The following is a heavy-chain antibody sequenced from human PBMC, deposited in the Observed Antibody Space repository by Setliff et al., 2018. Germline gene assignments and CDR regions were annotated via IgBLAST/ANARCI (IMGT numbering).Heavy chain of an antibody. D-gene: IGHD3-10*01. V-gene: IGHV4-4*07. Sequence: SETLSLTCTVSGDSISNYYWNWIRQPAGKGLEWIGRFYVTESTKYNPSLKSRVTLSIDTSKNQFSLKLSSVTAADAALYYCAASRAYTGAVEEWFLPKTFDFWGQGSPVTVSS. CDR1: GDSISNYY. CDR3: AASRAYTGAVEEWFLPKTFDF. CDR2: FYVTEST. J-gene: IGHJ4*02.